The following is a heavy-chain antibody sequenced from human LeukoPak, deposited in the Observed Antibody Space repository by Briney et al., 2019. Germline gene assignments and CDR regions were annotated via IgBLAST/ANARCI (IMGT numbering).Heavy chain of an antibody. CDR1: GFTFSSYG. Sequence: GRSLRLSCAASGFTFSSYGMHWVRQAPGKGLEWVSAISGSGGSTYYADSVKGRFTISRDNSKNTLYLQMNSLRAEDTAVYYCAKDEGTYSGSYYDYWGQGTLVTVSS. CDR2: ISGSGGST. J-gene: IGHJ4*02. V-gene: IGHV3-23*01. D-gene: IGHD1-26*01. CDR3: AKDEGTYSGSYYDY.